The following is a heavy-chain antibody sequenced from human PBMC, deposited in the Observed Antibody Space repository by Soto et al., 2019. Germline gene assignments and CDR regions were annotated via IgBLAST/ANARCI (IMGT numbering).Heavy chain of an antibody. V-gene: IGHV4-59*08. D-gene: IGHD4-17*01. CDR1: GGSVNIDH. CDR3: ETVNYGDRFDY. Sequence: PSETLSLTCSVSGGSVNIDHWSWFGQSPERGLEFIGYVYDGGSTNYNPSLRSRVTISLDTPRNQFSLTLTSVTAADTAIYYCETVNYGDRFDYWGQGTLVTGSS. CDR2: VYDGGST. J-gene: IGHJ4*02.